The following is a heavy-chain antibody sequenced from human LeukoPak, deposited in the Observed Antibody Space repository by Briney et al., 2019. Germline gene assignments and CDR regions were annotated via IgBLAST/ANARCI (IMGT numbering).Heavy chain of an antibody. J-gene: IGHJ3*02. CDR2: ISAYNGNT. V-gene: IGHV1-18*01. Sequence: ASVKVSCKASGYTFTSYGISWVRQAPGQGLEWMGWISAYNGNTNYAQKLQGRVTMTTDTSTSTAYMELRSLRSDDTAVYYCARGIAAAGGRYDAFDIWGQGTMVTVSS. CDR1: GYTFTSYG. D-gene: IGHD6-13*01. CDR3: ARGIAAAGGRYDAFDI.